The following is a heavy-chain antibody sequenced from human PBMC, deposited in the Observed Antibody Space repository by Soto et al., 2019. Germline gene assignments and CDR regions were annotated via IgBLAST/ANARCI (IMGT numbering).Heavy chain of an antibody. D-gene: IGHD6-19*01. CDR3: AVSDHSSGWYNY. CDR2: IYHSGST. J-gene: IGHJ4*02. Sequence: SETLSLTCAVSSGSISSSNWWSWVRQPPGKGLEWIGEIYHSGSTNYNPSLKSRVTISVDTSKNQFSLKLSSVTAADTAVYYCAVSDHSSGWYNYWGQGTLVTVAS. CDR1: SGSISSSNW. V-gene: IGHV4-4*02.